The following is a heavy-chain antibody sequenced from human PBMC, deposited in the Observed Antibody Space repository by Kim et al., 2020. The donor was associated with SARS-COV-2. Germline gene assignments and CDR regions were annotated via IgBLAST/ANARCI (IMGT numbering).Heavy chain of an antibody. CDR2: IRSKAYGGTT. J-gene: IGHJ4*02. Sequence: GGSLRLSCTASGFTFGDYAMSWVRQAPGKGLEWVGFIRSKAYGGTTEYAASVKGRFTISRDDSKSIAYLQMNSLKTEDTAVYYCTRGYGRYGDPGDYWGQGTLVTVSS. D-gene: IGHD4-17*01. CDR1: GFTFGDYA. CDR3: TRGYGRYGDPGDY. V-gene: IGHV3-49*04.